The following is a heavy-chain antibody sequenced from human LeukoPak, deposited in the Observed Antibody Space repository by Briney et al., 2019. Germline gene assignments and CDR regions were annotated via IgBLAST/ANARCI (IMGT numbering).Heavy chain of an antibody. CDR2: ICGSGGST. V-gene: IGHV3-23*01. Sequence: PGGSLRLSCAASGLTFSSYAMYWVRQAPGKGLDWIAGICGSGGSTHYADSVKGRFPISRDNSKNTVYLQINSLRAEDTAVYYCGKTTDGNSSSQKPAWPVDYRGQGTLVTVSS. CDR3: GKTTDGNSSSQKPAWPVDY. J-gene: IGHJ4*02. D-gene: IGHD5-18*01. CDR1: GLTFSSYA.